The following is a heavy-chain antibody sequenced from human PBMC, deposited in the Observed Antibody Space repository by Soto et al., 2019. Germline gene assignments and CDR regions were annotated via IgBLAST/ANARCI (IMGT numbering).Heavy chain of an antibody. Sequence: SVKVSCKASGGTFSSYAISWVRQAPGQGLDWMGGIIPIFGTPNYAQKFQGRVTITADESTSTVYMKLSSLRSEDTAVYYCASPRGPPESNLLFFAHWGQATLVTASS. CDR2: IIPIFGTP. CDR1: GGTFSSYA. CDR3: ASPRGPPESNLLFFAH. J-gene: IGHJ4*02. D-gene: IGHD3-10*01. V-gene: IGHV1-69*13.